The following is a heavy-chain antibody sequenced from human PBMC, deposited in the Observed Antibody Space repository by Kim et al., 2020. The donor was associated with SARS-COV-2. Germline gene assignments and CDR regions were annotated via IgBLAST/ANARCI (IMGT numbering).Heavy chain of an antibody. CDR3: AKAPGGGSYVDS. J-gene: IGHJ4*02. V-gene: IGHV3-74*01. D-gene: IGHD1-26*01. Sequence: GGSLRLSCAASGFTFSSYWMHWVRQAPGKGPMWLSRINGDGSRTTYADSVKGRFTISRDNAKNTLYLQIDSLRAEDTALYYCAKAPGGGSYVDSWGQGTL. CDR1: GFTFSSYW. CDR2: INGDGSRT.